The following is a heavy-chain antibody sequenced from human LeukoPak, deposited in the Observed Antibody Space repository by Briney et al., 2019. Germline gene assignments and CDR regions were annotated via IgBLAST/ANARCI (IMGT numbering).Heavy chain of an antibody. CDR1: GGTFSSYA. CDR2: IIPTFGTA. J-gene: IGHJ6*02. CDR3: ARGNDYGINYYYYYGMDV. V-gene: IGHV1-69*13. Sequence: GASVKVSCKASGGTFSSYAINWVRQAPGQGLEWMGGIIPTFGTANYAQKFQGRVTITADESTSTAYMELSSLRSEDTAVYYCARGNDYGINYYYYYGMDVWGQGTTVTVSS. D-gene: IGHD4-17*01.